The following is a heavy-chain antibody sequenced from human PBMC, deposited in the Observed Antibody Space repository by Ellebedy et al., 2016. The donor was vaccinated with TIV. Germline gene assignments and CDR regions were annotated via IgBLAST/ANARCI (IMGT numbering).Heavy chain of an antibody. J-gene: IGHJ4*02. CDR2: IDPSGGRT. V-gene: IGHV1-46*01. CDR3: ARARGGCSGDGCYSDFDF. D-gene: IGHD2-15*01. CDR1: GYTFTSYY. Sequence: AASVKVSCKTSGYTFTSYYLHWVRQAPGQGPEWMGIIDPSGGRTTNAQKFQGRVTITRDTFASTAYMELSSLRSEDTAGYHRARARGGCSGDGCYSDFDFWGQGTLVTVSS.